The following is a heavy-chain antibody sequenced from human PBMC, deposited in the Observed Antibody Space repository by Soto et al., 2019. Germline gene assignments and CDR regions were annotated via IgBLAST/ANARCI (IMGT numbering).Heavy chain of an antibody. Sequence: QVQLQESGPGLVKPSETLSLTCTVSGGSISSYYWSWIRQPPGKGLEWIGYIYYSGSTNYNPSLKSRVTMSVDTSKNQFSLKLSSVTAADTAVYYCARHPQPYSGSYYYYGMDVWGQGTTVTVSS. V-gene: IGHV4-59*08. J-gene: IGHJ6*02. CDR2: IYYSGST. CDR3: ARHPQPYSGSYYYYGMDV. CDR1: GGSISSYY. D-gene: IGHD1-26*01.